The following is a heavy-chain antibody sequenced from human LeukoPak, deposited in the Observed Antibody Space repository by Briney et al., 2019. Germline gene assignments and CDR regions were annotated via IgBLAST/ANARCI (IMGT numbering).Heavy chain of an antibody. CDR3: ARFANIVVVPAAVNWFDP. J-gene: IGHJ5*02. Sequence: ASVKVSCKASGYTFTSYAMHWVRQAPGQRLEWTGWINAGNGNTKYSQKFQGRVTITRDTSASTAYMELSSLRSEDTAVYYCARFANIVVVPAAVNWFDPWSQGTLVTVSS. V-gene: IGHV1-3*01. D-gene: IGHD2-2*01. CDR1: GYTFTSYA. CDR2: INAGNGNT.